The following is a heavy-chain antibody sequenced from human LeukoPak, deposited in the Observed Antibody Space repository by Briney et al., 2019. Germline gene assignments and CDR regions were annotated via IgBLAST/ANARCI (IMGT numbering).Heavy chain of an antibody. D-gene: IGHD3-22*01. J-gene: IGHJ5*02. V-gene: IGHV4-31*03. Sequence: PSETLYLTCTVSGASIRSADYYWSWIRQHPGRGLEWIGYIYYSGSTYYNPSLKSRVNISVDTSKNQFSLKLSSVTAAATAVYHCARVIRDSGGYYHWFDPWGQGTLVTVSS. CDR2: IYYSGST. CDR3: ARVIRDSGGYYHWFDP. CDR1: GASIRSADYY.